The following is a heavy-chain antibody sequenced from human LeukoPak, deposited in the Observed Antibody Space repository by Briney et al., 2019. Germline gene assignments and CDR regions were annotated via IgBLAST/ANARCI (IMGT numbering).Heavy chain of an antibody. V-gene: IGHV3-30*02. CDR1: GFIFSNYG. J-gene: IGHJ5*02. CDR3: ASTYYDFWSADQAWFDP. CDR2: IRFDGTDK. Sequence: GGSLRLSCAASGFIFSNYGMHWVRQAPGKGLEWVAFIRFDGTDKYYADSVKGRFTISRDNSKNTLYLQMNSLRTEDTAVYYCASTYYDFWSADQAWFDPWGQGTLVTVSS. D-gene: IGHD3-3*01.